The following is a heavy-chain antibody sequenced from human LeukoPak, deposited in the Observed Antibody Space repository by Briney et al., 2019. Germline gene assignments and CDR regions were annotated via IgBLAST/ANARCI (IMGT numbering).Heavy chain of an antibody. J-gene: IGHJ3*01. CDR2: IYYSGST. CDR3: ARGGYCSSTSCLQSNAFDL. Sequence: PSQTLSLTCTVSGGSISSGGYYWSWIRQHPGKGLEWIGYIYYSGSTYYNPSLKSRVSMSVDTSKSHFSLKLSSVTAADTAVYYCARGGYCSSTSCLQSNAFDLWGQGTMVTVSS. V-gene: IGHV4-31*03. CDR1: GGSISSGGYY. D-gene: IGHD2-2*03.